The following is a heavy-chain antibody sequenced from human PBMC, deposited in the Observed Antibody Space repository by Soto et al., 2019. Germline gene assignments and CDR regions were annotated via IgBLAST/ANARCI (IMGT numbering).Heavy chain of an antibody. Sequence: SVKVSCKASGGTFSSYAISWVRQAPGQGLEWMGGIIPIFGTANYAQKFQGRVTITADESTSTAYMELSSLRSEDTAVYYCARALDPYDILTCYFAYWGQGTLVPVSP. D-gene: IGHD3-9*01. CDR3: ARALDPYDILTCYFAY. CDR2: IIPIFGTA. J-gene: IGHJ4*02. CDR1: GGTFSSYA. V-gene: IGHV1-69*13.